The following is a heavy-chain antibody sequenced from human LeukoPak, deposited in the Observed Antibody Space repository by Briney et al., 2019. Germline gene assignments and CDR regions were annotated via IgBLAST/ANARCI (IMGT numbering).Heavy chain of an antibody. CDR2: IYGGVTATT. V-gene: IGHV3-23*03. CDR1: GFTFSKYT. CDR3: GRDWKLDY. J-gene: IGHJ4*02. D-gene: IGHD1-1*01. Sequence: GGSLRLSCVASGFTFSKYTMSWVRQAPGKGLEWVSGIYGGVTATTFYAESVKGRFTISRDNSKNTLYLQMNSLRDEDTAIYYCGRDWKLDYWGQGTLVTVSS.